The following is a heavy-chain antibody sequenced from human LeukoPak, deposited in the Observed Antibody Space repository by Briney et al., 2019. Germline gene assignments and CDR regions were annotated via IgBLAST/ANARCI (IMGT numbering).Heavy chain of an antibody. CDR3: ARRGRGYSYGYDVDY. J-gene: IGHJ4*02. D-gene: IGHD5-18*01. CDR2: ISSSGSTI. V-gene: IGHV3-11*01. CDR1: GFTSSDYY. Sequence: PGGSLRLSCAASGFTSSDYYMSWLRQAPGKGLEWVSYISSSGSTIYYADSVKGRFTISRDNAKNSLYLQMNSLRAEDTAVYYCARRGRGYSYGYDVDYWGQGALVTVSS.